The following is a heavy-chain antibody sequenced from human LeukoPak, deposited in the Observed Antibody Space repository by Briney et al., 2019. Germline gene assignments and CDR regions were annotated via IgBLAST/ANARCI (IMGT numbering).Heavy chain of an antibody. V-gene: IGHV4-34*01. J-gene: IGHJ6*03. CDR3: ARGRQDVTMIVVVMTAVSYYLDV. Sequence: NPSETLSLTCAVYGGSFSGYYWTWIRQTPEKGLEWIGEMNPSGSTSYNPSLKSRVTISVDTSKNQFPLKLSSVTAADMAVYYCARGRQDVTMIVVVMTAVSYYLDVWGKGTTVTVS. CDR2: MNPSGST. D-gene: IGHD3-22*01. CDR1: GGSFSGYY.